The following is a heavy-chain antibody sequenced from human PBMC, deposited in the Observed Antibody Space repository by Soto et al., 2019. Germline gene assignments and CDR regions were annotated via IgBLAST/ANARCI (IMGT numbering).Heavy chain of an antibody. J-gene: IGHJ4*02. V-gene: IGHV3-9*01. Sequence: GGSLRLSCAASGFTFDDYAMHWVRQAPGKGLEWVSGINWNSDTIGYADSVRGRFTVSRDNAKGSLLLQMSSLRAEDTAVYFCAMSNSNDLYYHFESWGQGTPVTVSS. D-gene: IGHD3-22*01. CDR3: AMSNSNDLYYHFES. CDR1: GFTFDDYA. CDR2: INWNSDTI.